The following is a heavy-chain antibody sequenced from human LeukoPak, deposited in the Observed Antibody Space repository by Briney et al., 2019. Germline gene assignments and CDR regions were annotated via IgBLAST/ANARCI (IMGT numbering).Heavy chain of an antibody. V-gene: IGHV4-34*01. Sequence: PSETLSLTCAVYGGSFSGYYWSWIRQPPGKGLEWIGEINHSGSTNYNPSLKSRVTISVDTSKNQFSLRLTSVTAADTAVYYCAIRSGTYYFDYWGQGTLVTVSS. D-gene: IGHD1-26*01. CDR2: INHSGST. CDR3: AIRSGTYYFDY. J-gene: IGHJ4*02. CDR1: GGSFSGYY.